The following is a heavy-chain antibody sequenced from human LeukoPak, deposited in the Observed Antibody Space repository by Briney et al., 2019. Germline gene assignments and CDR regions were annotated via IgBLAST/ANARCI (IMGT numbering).Heavy chain of an antibody. CDR3: ARDQYDSVWGSYRPYFDF. CDR1: GYTFRSYG. CDR2: ISIYNGNT. J-gene: IGHJ4*02. D-gene: IGHD3-16*02. V-gene: IGHV1-18*01. Sequence: GASVKVSCKASGYTFRSYGVSWMRQAPGQGLEWRGSISIYNGNTKYAENFQGRVTMTTDTSTSTAYMQLRLRSDDTAMYYCARDQYDSVWGSYRPYFDFWGQGTLVTVSS.